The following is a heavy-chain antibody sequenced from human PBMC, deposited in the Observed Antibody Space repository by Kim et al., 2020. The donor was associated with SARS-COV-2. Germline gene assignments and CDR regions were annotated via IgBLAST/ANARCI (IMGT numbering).Heavy chain of an antibody. V-gene: IGHV4-39*07. CDR1: GGSISSSSYY. D-gene: IGHD2-15*01. CDR2: IYYSGST. J-gene: IGHJ4*02. Sequence: SETLSLTCTVSGGSISSSSYYWGWIRQPPGKGLEWIGSIYYSGSTYYNPSLKSRVTISVDTSKNQFSLKLSSVTAADTAVYYCARVAGCCSGGSCYEWGRGTLVTVSS. CDR3: ARVAGCCSGGSCYE.